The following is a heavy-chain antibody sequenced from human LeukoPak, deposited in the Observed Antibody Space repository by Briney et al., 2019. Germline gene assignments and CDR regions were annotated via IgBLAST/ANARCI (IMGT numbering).Heavy chain of an antibody. J-gene: IGHJ3*02. V-gene: IGHV3-30*04. CDR1: GFTFSSYA. CDR2: ISFDGRIT. Sequence: GGSLRLSCAASGFTFSSYAMHWVRQAPGKGLEWVALISFDGRITYYPDSVKGRFTISRDNSKNTLYLQMNSLRAEDTAVYYCGVLSLDPHYGSGSYEDAFDIWGQGTMVTVSS. CDR3: GVLSLDPHYGSGSYEDAFDI. D-gene: IGHD3-10*01.